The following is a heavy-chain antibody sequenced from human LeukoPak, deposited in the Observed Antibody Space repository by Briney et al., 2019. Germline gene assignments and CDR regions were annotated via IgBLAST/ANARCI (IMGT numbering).Heavy chain of an antibody. CDR1: GGSISSGGYY. CDR3: ARDRGITIFGVVRDSYGMDV. Sequence: PSETLSLTCTVSGGSISSGGYYWSWIRQHPGKGLEWIGEIYHSGSTNYNPSLKSRVTISVDKSKNQFSLKLSSVTAADTAVYYCARDRGITIFGVVRDSYGMDVWGQGTTVTVSS. D-gene: IGHD3-3*01. CDR2: IYHSGST. V-gene: IGHV4-39*07. J-gene: IGHJ6*02.